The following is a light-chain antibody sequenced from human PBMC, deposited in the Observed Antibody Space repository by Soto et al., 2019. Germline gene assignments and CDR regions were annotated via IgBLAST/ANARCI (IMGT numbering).Light chain of an antibody. CDR2: DVS. CDR3: SSYTSSSTLLYV. V-gene: IGLV2-14*01. J-gene: IGLJ1*01. Sequence: QAASVSGSPGQSITISCTGTSSDVGGYNYVSWYQQHPGKAPKLMIYDVSNRPSGVSNRFSGSKSGNTASLTISGLQAEDEADYYCSSYTSSSTLLYVFGTGTK. CDR1: SSDVGGYNY.